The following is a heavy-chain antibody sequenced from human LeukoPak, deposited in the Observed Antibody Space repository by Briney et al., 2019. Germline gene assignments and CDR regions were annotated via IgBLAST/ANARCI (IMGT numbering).Heavy chain of an antibody. CDR1: GFTFSSYA. V-gene: IGHV3-30-3*01. J-gene: IGHJ5*02. CDR2: MSYDGSNK. Sequence: GGSLRLSCAASGFTFSSYATHWVRQAPGKGLEWVAVMSYDGSNKYYADSVKGRFTISRDNSKNTLYLQMNSLRAEDTAVYYCARVVGNYYGSGSSYNWFDPWGQGTLVTVSS. CDR3: ARVVGNYYGSGSSYNWFDP. D-gene: IGHD3-10*01.